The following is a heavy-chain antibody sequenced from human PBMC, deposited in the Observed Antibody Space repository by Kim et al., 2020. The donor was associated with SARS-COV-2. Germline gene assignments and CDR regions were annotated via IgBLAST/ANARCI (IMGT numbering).Heavy chain of an antibody. V-gene: IGHV3-30*02. D-gene: IGHD1-1*01. CDR2: IR. Sequence: IRHSADSVKSRFTISRDNSKNTLYLQMNNLRPEDTAVYYCASGSNAYFDYWGQGALVTVSS. J-gene: IGHJ4*02. CDR3: ASGSNAYFDY.